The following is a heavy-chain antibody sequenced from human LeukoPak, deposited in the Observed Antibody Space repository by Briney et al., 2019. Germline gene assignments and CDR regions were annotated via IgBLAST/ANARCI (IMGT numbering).Heavy chain of an antibody. CDR2: IRYDGSNK. J-gene: IGHJ4*02. CDR1: GFTFSSYG. V-gene: IGHV3-30*02. Sequence: GGSLRPSCAASGFTFSSYGMHWVRQAPGKGLEWVAFIRYDGSNKYYADSVKGRFTISRDNSKNTLYLQMNSLRAEDTAVYYCARKSPYWLGAFDYWGQGTLVTVSS. D-gene: IGHD2-8*02. CDR3: ARKSPYWLGAFDY.